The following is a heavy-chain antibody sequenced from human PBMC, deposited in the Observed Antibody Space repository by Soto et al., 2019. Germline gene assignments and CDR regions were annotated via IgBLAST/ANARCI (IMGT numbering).Heavy chain of an antibody. J-gene: IGHJ6*03. CDR3: ARDLAAAGRYYYYYMDV. CDR1: GGTFSSYT. V-gene: IGHV1-69*04. Sequence: SVKVSCKASGGTFSSYTISWVRQAPGQGLEWMGRIIPILGIANYAQKFQGRVTITADKSTSTAYMELSSLRSEDTAVYYCARDLAAAGRYYYYYMDVWGKGTTVTVSS. D-gene: IGHD6-13*01. CDR2: IIPILGIA.